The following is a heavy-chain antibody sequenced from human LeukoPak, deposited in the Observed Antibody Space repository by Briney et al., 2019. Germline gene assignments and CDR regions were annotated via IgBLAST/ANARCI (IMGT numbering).Heavy chain of an antibody. CDR2: VYYSGST. CDR3: ARDGEKLWLNAFDM. Sequence: ASETLSLTCTVFGGSISTYYWSWLRQPPGKGLEWIGYVYYSGSTNYNPSLTGRVTISVDTSKNQFSLRLSSVTAADTAVYYCARDGEKLWLNAFDMWGQGTMVTVSS. J-gene: IGHJ3*02. CDR1: GGSISTYY. D-gene: IGHD3-10*01. V-gene: IGHV4-59*01.